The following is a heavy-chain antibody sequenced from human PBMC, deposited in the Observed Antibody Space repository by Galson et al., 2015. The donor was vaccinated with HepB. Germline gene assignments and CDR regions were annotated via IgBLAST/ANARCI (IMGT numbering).Heavy chain of an antibody. CDR2: IRGSSSTK. CDR1: GFTFSSYS. CDR3: ARDGSFPGSAYWSSPTDRDDAFDI. J-gene: IGHJ3*02. D-gene: IGHD3-22*01. V-gene: IGHV3-48*01. Sequence: SLRLSCAASGFTFSSYSTNWVRQAPGKRLEWISYIRGSSSTKYYAGSVKGRFTISRDDAKNSMYLQMNSLRAEDTAVYYCARDGSFPGSAYWSSPTDRDDAFDIWGQGTMVTVSS.